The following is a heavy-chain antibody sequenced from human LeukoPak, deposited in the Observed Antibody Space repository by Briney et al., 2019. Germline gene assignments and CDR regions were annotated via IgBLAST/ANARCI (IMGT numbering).Heavy chain of an antibody. CDR2: MSWNGDTI. V-gene: IGHV3-9*01. CDR3: AKDGYNYYYMDV. D-gene: IGHD3-16*02. Sequence: GRSLRLSCAGSGFNFDDYSMHWVRQPPGKGLEWVSGMSWNGDTIGYADPVKGRFTISRDNAKKTLYLQMNSLRVEDTAFYYCAKDGYNYYYMDVWGSGTTVTVSS. J-gene: IGHJ6*03. CDR1: GFNFDDYS.